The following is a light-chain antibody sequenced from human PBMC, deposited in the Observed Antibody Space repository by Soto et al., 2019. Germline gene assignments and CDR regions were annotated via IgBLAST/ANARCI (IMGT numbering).Light chain of an antibody. J-gene: IGLJ2*01. Sequence: ELTQPPSVSVSPGQTASITCSGDKLGDKYACWYQQKPGQSPVLVIYQDSKRPLGIPERFSGSNSGNTATLTISGTQAMDEADYYCQAWDSSTVVFGGGTKLTVL. V-gene: IGLV3-1*01. CDR2: QDS. CDR3: QAWDSSTVV. CDR1: KLGDKY.